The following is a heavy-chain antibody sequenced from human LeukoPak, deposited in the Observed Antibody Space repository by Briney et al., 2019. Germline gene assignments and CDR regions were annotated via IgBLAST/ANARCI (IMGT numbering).Heavy chain of an antibody. D-gene: IGHD4-17*01. CDR1: GYSFTSYS. V-gene: IGHV1-18*01. CDR2: ISGYNGNT. J-gene: IGHJ1*01. CDR3: ATLYNGDYLAEYFQH. Sequence: ASVKVSCKASGYSFTSYSINWVRQAPGQGLEWMGWISGYNGNTNYAQKFQGRVTMTTDTSTNTAYMELSSLRSEDTAVYYCATLYNGDYLAEYFQHWGQGTLVTVSS.